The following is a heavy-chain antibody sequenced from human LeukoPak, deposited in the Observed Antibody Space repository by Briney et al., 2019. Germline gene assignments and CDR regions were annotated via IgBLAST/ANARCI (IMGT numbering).Heavy chain of an antibody. J-gene: IGHJ6*02. D-gene: IGHD3-22*01. CDR2: ISYDGSNK. CDR3: ARDQYYYDSSGSGFDYYGMDV. Sequence: PGGSLRLSCAASGFTFSSYAMHWVRQAPGKGLEWVAVISYDGSNKYYADSVKGRFTISRDNSKNTLYLQMNSLRAEDTAVYYCARDQYYYDSSGSGFDYYGMDVWGQGTTVTVSS. V-gene: IGHV3-30-3*01. CDR1: GFTFSSYA.